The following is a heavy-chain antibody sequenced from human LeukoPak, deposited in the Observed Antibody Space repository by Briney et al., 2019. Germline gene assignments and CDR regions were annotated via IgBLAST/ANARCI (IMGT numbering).Heavy chain of an antibody. J-gene: IGHJ4*02. CDR3: AKEGAGYFDY. D-gene: IGHD1-26*01. Sequence: PGGSLRLSCSASGFIFSSYAMHWVRQAPGKGLEYVSAFGTNGGRTYYADSVKGRFTISRDNSKNTLYLQMNSLRAEDTAVYYCAKEGAGYFDYWGQGTLVTVSS. V-gene: IGHV3-64*04. CDR1: GFIFSSYA. CDR2: FGTNGGRT.